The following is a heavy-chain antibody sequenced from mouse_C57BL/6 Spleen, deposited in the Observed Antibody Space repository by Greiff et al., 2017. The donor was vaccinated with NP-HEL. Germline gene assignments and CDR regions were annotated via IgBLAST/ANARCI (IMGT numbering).Heavy chain of an antibody. V-gene: IGHV1-81*01. CDR3: AREGPTPYAMDY. CDR1: GYTFTSYG. J-gene: IGHJ4*01. Sequence: QVQLQQSGAELARPGASVKLSCKASGYTFTSYGISWVKQRTGQGLEWIGEIYPRSGNTYYNVKFKGKATLTADKSSSTAYMELRSLTSEDSAVYFCAREGPTPYAMDYWGQGTSVTVSS. CDR2: IYPRSGNT. D-gene: IGHD2-10*01.